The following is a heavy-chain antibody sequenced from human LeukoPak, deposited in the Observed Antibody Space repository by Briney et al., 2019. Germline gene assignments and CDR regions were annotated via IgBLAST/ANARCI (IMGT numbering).Heavy chain of an antibody. CDR1: GFTFSSYG. J-gene: IGHJ6*03. D-gene: IGHD6-13*01. V-gene: IGHV3-33*01. CDR2: IWYDGSNK. Sequence: GRSLRLSCAASGFTFSSYGMHWVRQAPGKGLEWVAVIWYDGSNKYYADSVKGRFTISRDNSKNTLYLQMNSLRAEDTDVYYCARVYSSSWPHYYYYYMDVWGKGTTVTVSS. CDR3: ARVYSSSWPHYYYYYMDV.